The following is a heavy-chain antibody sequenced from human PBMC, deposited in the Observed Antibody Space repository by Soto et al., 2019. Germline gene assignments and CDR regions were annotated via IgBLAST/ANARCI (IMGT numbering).Heavy chain of an antibody. D-gene: IGHD6-19*01. Sequence: SVKVSCKASGYTFTYRYLHWVRQAPGQALEWMGWITPFNGNTNYTQKFQDRVTITRDRSMSTAYMELSSLRSEDTAMYYCAFSGGYSSGLHYYYYYGMDVWGQGTTVTVSS. J-gene: IGHJ6*02. CDR1: GYTFTYRY. CDR2: ITPFNGNT. CDR3: AFSGGYSSGLHYYYYYGMDV. V-gene: IGHV1-45*02.